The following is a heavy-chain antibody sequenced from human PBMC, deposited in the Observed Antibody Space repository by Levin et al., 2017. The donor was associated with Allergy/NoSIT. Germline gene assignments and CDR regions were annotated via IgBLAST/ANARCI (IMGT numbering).Heavy chain of an antibody. CDR3: AKQATAPLDY. J-gene: IGHJ4*02. V-gene: IGHV3-30-3*02. CDR2: ISYDGSNK. CDR1: GFTFSSYA. Sequence: GESLKISCAASGFTFSSYAMHWVRQAPGKGLEWVAVISYDGSNKYYADSVKGRFTISRDNSKNTLYLQMNSLRAEDTAVYYCAKQATAPLDYWGQGTLVTVSS.